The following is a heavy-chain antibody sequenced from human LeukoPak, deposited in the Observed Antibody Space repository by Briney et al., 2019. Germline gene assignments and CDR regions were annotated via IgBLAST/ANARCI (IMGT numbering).Heavy chain of an antibody. CDR3: ARALTTLTYEGY. J-gene: IGHJ4*02. CDR1: GFTFSSYT. CDR2: ISGSNSYI. V-gene: IGHV3-21*01. D-gene: IGHD1-1*01. Sequence: GGSLRLSCAASGFTFSSYTMHWIRRAPGKGLEWVSSISGSNSYIFYADSVKGRFTVSRDNAKDSLYLQMNSLRAEDTAVYYCARALTTLTYEGYWGQGTLVTVSS.